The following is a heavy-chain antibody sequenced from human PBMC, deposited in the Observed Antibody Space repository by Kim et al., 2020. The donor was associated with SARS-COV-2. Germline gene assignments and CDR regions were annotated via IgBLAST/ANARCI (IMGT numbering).Heavy chain of an antibody. J-gene: IGHJ4*02. Sequence: TFYAGSGKGRCTISRDNAKNSLYLEMSSLGDEDTAVYYCARGRAYWGRGTLVTVSS. CDR3: ARGRAY. CDR2: T. V-gene: IGHV3-48*02.